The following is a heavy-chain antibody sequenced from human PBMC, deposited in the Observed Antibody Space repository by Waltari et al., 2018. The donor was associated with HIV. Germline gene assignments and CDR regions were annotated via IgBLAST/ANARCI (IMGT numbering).Heavy chain of an antibody. CDR1: GGSISSYY. CDR2: IYYSGST. J-gene: IGHJ5*02. Sequence: QVQLQESGPGLVKPSETLSLTCTVSGGSISSYYWSWIRQPPGKGLEWIGYIYYSGSTNYNPSLKSRVTISVDTSKNQFSLKLSSVTAADTAVYYCARDEYYYDSSGYFSWFDPWGQGTLVTVSS. V-gene: IGHV4-59*01. D-gene: IGHD3-22*01. CDR3: ARDEYYYDSSGYFSWFDP.